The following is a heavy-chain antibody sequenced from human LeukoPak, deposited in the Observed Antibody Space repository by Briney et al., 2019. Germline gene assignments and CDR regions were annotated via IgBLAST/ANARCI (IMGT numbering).Heavy chain of an antibody. Sequence: GESLKISCNGSGYSFTSYWMRWVRQTPGKGLEWMGRIDPSDSYTNYSPSSQAHVTISADKSISTSYLQWSSMKASDTAMYYCARAAAGIILDYWGQGTLVTVSS. CDR3: ARAAAGIILDY. CDR2: IDPSDSYT. J-gene: IGHJ4*02. V-gene: IGHV5-10-1*01. CDR1: GYSFTSYW. D-gene: IGHD6-13*01.